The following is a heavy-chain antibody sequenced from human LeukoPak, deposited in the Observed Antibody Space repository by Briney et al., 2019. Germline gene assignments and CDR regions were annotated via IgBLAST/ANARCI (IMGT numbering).Heavy chain of an antibody. CDR1: VDSPRGST. CDR2: ICDDGSST. V-gene: IGHV3-23*01. Sequence: QTVGCPRVSPVAPVDSPRGSTMSWVRQAPGKGLEWVSVICDDGSSTYYADSVKGRFTISRDNSKNTLYLQMNSLRAEDTAVYYFAKDAGTYYCGGDSCYGTGWFDPWGQGTLVTVSS. D-gene: IGHD2-15*01. J-gene: IGHJ5*02. CDR3: AKDAGTYYCGGDSCYGTGWFDP.